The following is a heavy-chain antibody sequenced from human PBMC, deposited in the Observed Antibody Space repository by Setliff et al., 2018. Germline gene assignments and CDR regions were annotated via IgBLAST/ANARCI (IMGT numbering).Heavy chain of an antibody. Sequence: PGGSLRLSCAASGFTFSSYAMSWVRQAPGKGLEWVSAISGSGGSTYYADSVKGRFTISRDNSKNTLYLHMNSLSAEDTAVYYCAREYSSSSGVSTDYWGQGNMVTVSS. CDR2: ISGSGGST. J-gene: IGHJ4*02. CDR3: AREYSSSSGVSTDY. V-gene: IGHV3-23*01. CDR1: GFTFSSYA. D-gene: IGHD6-6*01.